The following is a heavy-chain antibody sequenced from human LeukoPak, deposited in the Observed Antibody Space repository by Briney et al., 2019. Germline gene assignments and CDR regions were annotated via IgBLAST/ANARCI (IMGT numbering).Heavy chain of an antibody. CDR3: VTCWGTSCYLWSYDR. CDR2: ISAYNGNT. J-gene: IGHJ5*02. CDR1: GYTFTSYG. Sequence: ASVKVSCKASGYTFTSYGISWVPQAPGQGREWMGWISAYNGNTNYAQTLQGRVTITTDTSTSTASMELSSLTAADPAVHHCVTCWGTSCYLWSYDRWGQGTLVTVCS. V-gene: IGHV1-18*01. D-gene: IGHD2-2*01.